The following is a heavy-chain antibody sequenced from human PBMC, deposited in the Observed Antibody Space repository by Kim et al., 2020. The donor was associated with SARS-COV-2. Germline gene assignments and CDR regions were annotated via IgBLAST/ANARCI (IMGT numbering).Heavy chain of an antibody. D-gene: IGHD3-10*01. V-gene: IGHV3-30*01. J-gene: IGHJ4*02. CDR2: DGSNK. CDR3: ARDRGSGSYFDY. Sequence: DGSNKYYADSVKGRFTISRDNSKNTLYLQMNSLRAEDTAVYYCARDRGSGSYFDYWGQGTLVTVSS.